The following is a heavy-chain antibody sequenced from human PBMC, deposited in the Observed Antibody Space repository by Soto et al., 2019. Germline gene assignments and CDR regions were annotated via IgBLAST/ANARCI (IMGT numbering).Heavy chain of an antibody. CDR1: GFTFSSYA. V-gene: IGHV3-23*01. CDR3: AKDVSYYYDSSGYQRLRYFDY. Sequence: PGGSLRLSCAASGFTFSSYAMSWVRQAPGKGLEWVSAISGSGGSTYYADSVKGRFTISRDNSKNTLYLQMNSLRAEDTAVYYCAKDVSYYYDSSGYQRLRYFDYWGRGTLVTVSS. J-gene: IGHJ4*02. CDR2: ISGSGGST. D-gene: IGHD3-22*01.